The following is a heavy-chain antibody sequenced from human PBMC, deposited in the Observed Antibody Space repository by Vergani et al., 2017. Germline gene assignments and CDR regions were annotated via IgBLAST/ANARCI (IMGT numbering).Heavy chain of an antibody. CDR1: GFTFSSYE. Sequence: EVQLVESGGGLVQPGGSLRLSCAASGFTFSSYEMNWVRQATGKGLECVSYISSSGSTIYYADPVTGRFTISRDNAKNSLYLQINSLRAEDTAVYYCGRAHYDYGMDVWGQGP. CDR3: GRAHYDYGMDV. CDR2: ISSSGSTI. V-gene: IGHV3-48*03. J-gene: IGHJ6*02.